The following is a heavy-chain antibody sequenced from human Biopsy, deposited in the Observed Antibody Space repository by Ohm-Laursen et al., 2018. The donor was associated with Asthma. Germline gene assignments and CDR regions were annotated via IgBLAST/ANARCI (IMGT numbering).Heavy chain of an antibody. D-gene: IGHD6-19*01. CDR1: GGTFSNFA. CDR2: IMTVFGTT. Sequence: GASVTVSCKAPGGTFSNFAISWVRQAPGPGLEGLGGIMTVFGTTNYAQKVQGRVTITADESTSTAYMEVTSLRSEDTAIYYCARCQVGYSSGWSLLLKKIYYSGMDVWGQGTAVTVSS. V-gene: IGHV1-69*13. CDR3: ARCQVGYSSGWSLLLKKIYYSGMDV. J-gene: IGHJ6*02.